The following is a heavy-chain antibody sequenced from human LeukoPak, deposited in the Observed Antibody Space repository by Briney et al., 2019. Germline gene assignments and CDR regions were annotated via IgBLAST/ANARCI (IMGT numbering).Heavy chain of an antibody. CDR2: ISSSSSYT. D-gene: IGHD2-15*01. CDR1: GFTFSDYY. J-gene: IGHJ4*02. V-gene: IGHV3-11*03. Sequence: GGSLRLSCAASGFTFSDYYMSWIRQAPGKGLEWVSYISSSSSYTNYADSVKGRFTISRDNAKNSLYLQTNSLRAEDTAVHYCARLRIGISFDYWGQGTLVTVSS. CDR3: ARLRIGISFDY.